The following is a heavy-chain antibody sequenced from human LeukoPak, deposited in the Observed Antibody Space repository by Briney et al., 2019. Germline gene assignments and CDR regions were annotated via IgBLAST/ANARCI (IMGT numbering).Heavy chain of an antibody. V-gene: IGHV3-23*01. J-gene: IGHJ5*02. Sequence: GGSLRLSCAASGFTFSSHAMSWVRQAPGKGLEWVSAISGSGGSTYYADSVKGRFTISRDNSKNTLYLQMNSLRAEDTAVYYCAKDFFLLGELSEYNWFDPWGQGTLVTVSS. CDR2: ISGSGGST. D-gene: IGHD3-10*01. CDR3: AKDFFLLGELSEYNWFDP. CDR1: GFTFSSHA.